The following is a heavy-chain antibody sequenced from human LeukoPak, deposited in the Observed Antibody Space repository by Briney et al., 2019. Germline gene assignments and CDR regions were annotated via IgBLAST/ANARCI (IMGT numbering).Heavy chain of an antibody. CDR1: GYTFTSYG. CDR3: ARGLGSATVRLDY. Sequence: ASVKVSCKASGYTFTSYGISWVRQAPGQGLEWLGWISVYNGHTNYAQKLQGRVTMTTDTSTTTAYMELRTLRSDDTAVYYCARGLGSATVRLDYWGQGTLVTVSS. J-gene: IGHJ4*02. D-gene: IGHD7-27*01. V-gene: IGHV1-18*01. CDR2: ISVYNGHT.